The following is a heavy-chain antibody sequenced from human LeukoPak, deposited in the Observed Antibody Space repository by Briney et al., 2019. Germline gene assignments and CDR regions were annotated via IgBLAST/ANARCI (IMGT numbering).Heavy chain of an antibody. CDR3: AKDLDHDYDDYGLDY. CDR2: ISDDGGKK. V-gene: IGHV3-30*18. D-gene: IGHD4-17*01. CDR1: GFTFSSYG. Sequence: PGGSLRLSCAASGFTFSSYGMHWVRQAPGKGLEWVALISDDGGKKYYADSVKGRFTISRDNSKNTLYLQMNSLRAEDTALYYCAKDLDHDYDDYGLDYWGQGTLVTASS. J-gene: IGHJ4*02.